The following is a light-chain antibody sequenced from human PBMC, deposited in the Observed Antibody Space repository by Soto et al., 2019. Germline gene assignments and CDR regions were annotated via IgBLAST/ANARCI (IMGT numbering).Light chain of an antibody. V-gene: IGKV1-9*01. CDR1: QTISIY. Sequence: DIQMTQSPSSLSASVGDRVTITCRPSQTISIYLNWYQQKPGKAPKLLIYVASTLQSGVPSRFSGSGSGTEFTLTVSSLQPEDFATYYGQQLNSYPLPFRGGTKVDIX. J-gene: IGKJ4*01. CDR2: VAS. CDR3: QQLNSYPLP.